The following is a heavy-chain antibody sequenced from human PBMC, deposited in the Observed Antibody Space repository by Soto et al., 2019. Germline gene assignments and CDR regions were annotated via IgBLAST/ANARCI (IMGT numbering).Heavy chain of an antibody. CDR3: ARPINGGYVY. V-gene: IGHV5-51*01. D-gene: IGHD5-12*01. J-gene: IGHJ4*02. Sequence: PGESLKISCKGSGYSFSTYWIGWVRQMPGKGLEWMGIIYPGDSDTRYTPSFEGQVTISADKSISTAYLQWSSLKASDTATYYCARPINGGYVYWGQGTLVTVSS. CDR1: GYSFSTYW. CDR2: IYPGDSDT.